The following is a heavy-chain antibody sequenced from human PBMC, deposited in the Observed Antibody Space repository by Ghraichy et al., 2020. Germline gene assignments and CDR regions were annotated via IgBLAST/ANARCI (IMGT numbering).Heavy chain of an antibody. D-gene: IGHD6-6*01. J-gene: IGHJ4*02. Sequence: GGSLRLSCAASGFTVSSNYMSWVRQAPGKGLEWVSVIYSGGSTYYADSVKGRFTISRDNSKNTLYLQMNSLRAEDAAVYYCAKDREYGSSSGPYYFDYWGQGTLVTVSS. CDR3: AKDREYGSSSGPYYFDY. CDR2: IYSGGST. CDR1: GFTVSSNY. V-gene: IGHV3-53*01.